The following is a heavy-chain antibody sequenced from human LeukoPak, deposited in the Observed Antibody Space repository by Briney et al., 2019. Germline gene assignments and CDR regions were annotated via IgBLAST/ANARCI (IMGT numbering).Heavy chain of an antibody. CDR2: INPSGGST. Sequence: GASVKVSCKASGYTFTIYYMHWVRQAPGQGLEWMGIINPSGGSTSYAQKFQGRVTMTRDTSTSTVYMELSSLRSEDTAVYYCARDGYYYDSSGYYPIDYWGQGTLVTVSS. J-gene: IGHJ4*02. D-gene: IGHD3-22*01. CDR1: GYTFTIYY. V-gene: IGHV1-46*01. CDR3: ARDGYYYDSSGYYPIDY.